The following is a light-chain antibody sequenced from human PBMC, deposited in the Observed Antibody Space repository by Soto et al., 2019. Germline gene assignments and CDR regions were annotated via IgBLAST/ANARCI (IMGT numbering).Light chain of an antibody. J-gene: IGKJ4*01. CDR1: QSVSSY. Sequence: EIVLTQSPATLSLSPGERATLSCRASQSVSSYLAWYQQKPGQAPRLLIYDASNRATGIPARFSGSGSGTDLTLTNSSLEPEDFTVYYCQQHSNWPPGITFGGGTKVEIK. CDR3: QQHSNWPPGIT. V-gene: IGKV3-11*01. CDR2: DAS.